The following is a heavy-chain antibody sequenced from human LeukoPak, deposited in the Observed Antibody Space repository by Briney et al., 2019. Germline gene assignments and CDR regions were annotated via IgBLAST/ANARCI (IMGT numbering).Heavy chain of an antibody. CDR3: ARLRTYGDYALNS. D-gene: IGHD4-17*01. Sequence: GESLKISCRGSGYSFNSFWIGWVRQMPGKGLEWMGIIYPGHSDTRYSPSFQRQVAISADKSISTAYLQWSSLKASDSAMYYCARLRTYGDYALNSWGQGTLVSVSS. CDR2: IYPGHSDT. V-gene: IGHV5-51*01. J-gene: IGHJ4*02. CDR1: GYSFNSFW.